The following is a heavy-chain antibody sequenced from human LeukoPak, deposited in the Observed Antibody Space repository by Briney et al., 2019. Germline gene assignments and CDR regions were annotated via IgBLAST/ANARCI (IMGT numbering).Heavy chain of an antibody. J-gene: IGHJ4*02. CDR3: ARDLSYYDSSGSFDY. V-gene: IGHV1-2*02. D-gene: IGHD3-22*01. CDR2: INPNSGGT. Sequence: ASVKDSCKASGYTFTGYYMHWVRQAPGQGLEWMGWINPNSGGTNYAQKFQGRVTMTRDTSISTAYMELSRLRSDDTAVYYCARDLSYYDSSGSFDYWGQGTLVTVSS. CDR1: GYTFTGYY.